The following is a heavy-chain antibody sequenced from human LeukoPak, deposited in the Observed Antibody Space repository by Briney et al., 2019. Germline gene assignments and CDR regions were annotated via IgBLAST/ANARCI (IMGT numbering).Heavy chain of an antibody. CDR3: ARRRDGYNYVGTDY. CDR2: IYPGDSET. D-gene: IGHD5-24*01. CDR1: GYSFTNYR. J-gene: IGHJ4*02. V-gene: IGHV5-51*01. Sequence: GESLKISCKGSGYSFTNYRIGWGRQMGGKGPEWIGIIYPGDSETRYSPSFQGQVTISADKSISTAYLQWSSLKASDTAMYYCARRRDGYNYVGTDYWGQGTLVTVSS.